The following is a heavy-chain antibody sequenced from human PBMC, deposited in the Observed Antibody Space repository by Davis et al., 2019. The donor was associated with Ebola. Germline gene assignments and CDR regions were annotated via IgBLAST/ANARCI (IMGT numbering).Heavy chain of an antibody. J-gene: IGHJ6*02. CDR1: GFTHTSSP. D-gene: IGHD1-14*01. CDR2: SVVGSGNT. V-gene: IGHV1-58*02. Sequence: SVPVSCKASGFTHTSSPMQWVRQPRGQRLEGIGWSVVGSGNTNYAQKFQERVTITRDMSTSTAYMKRSSLRSEDTAVYYCAAGSVYTGMDVWGQGTTVTVSS. CDR3: AAGSVYTGMDV.